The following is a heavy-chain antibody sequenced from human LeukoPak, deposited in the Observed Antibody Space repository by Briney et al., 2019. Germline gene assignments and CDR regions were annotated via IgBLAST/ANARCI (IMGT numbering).Heavy chain of an antibody. J-gene: IGHJ3*02. V-gene: IGHV4-4*07. CDR2: IYTSGNT. CDR3: ARVLKGDDFWSDSWAFDI. D-gene: IGHD3-3*01. CDR1: GGSISSFY. Sequence: TSETLSLTCTVSGGSISSFYWSWIRQPAGKGLEWIGHIYTSGNTNYNPSLKSRVTMSVDTSKNQFSLKLSSVTAADTAVYYCARVLKGDDFWSDSWAFDIWGQGTMVTVSS.